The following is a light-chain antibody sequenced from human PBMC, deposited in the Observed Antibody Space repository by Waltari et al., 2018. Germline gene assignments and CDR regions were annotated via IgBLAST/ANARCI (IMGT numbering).Light chain of an antibody. Sequence: QSVLTQPSSASGTPGQRVTISCSGSSSNIGSNYVYWYQQLPGTAPKLLIHTDNQRPSGVPDRFSASKSGASASLAISGRRSDDEADYYCAAWDDGLTGRVFDGGTKLTVL. CDR3: AAWDDGLTGRV. CDR1: SSNIGSNY. J-gene: IGLJ3*02. V-gene: IGLV1-47*01. CDR2: TDN.